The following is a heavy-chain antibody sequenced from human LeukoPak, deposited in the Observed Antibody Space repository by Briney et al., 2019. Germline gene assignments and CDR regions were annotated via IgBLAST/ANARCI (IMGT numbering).Heavy chain of an antibody. CDR3: AVRGSYYKFDY. CDR1: GFTFDDYA. J-gene: IGHJ4*02. Sequence: PGRSLRLSCAASGFTFDDYAMHWVRQAPGKGLEWVSGISWSSGDIIYADSVKGRFTISRDNARNSLYLQMDSLRTEDTALYYCAVRGSYYKFDYWGQGTLVTVSS. V-gene: IGHV3-9*01. D-gene: IGHD3-10*01. CDR2: ISWSSGDI.